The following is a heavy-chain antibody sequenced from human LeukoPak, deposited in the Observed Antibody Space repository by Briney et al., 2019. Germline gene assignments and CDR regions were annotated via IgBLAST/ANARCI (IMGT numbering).Heavy chain of an antibody. D-gene: IGHD4-23*01. V-gene: IGHV3-74*01. J-gene: IGHJ4*02. Sequence: RGSLRLSCAASGFTFSSYWMHWVRHAPGKGLVWVSRINSDGSSTSYADSVKGRFTISRDNAKNTLYLQMNSLRVEDTAVYYCARAVEDEYYFDYWGQGTLVTVSS. CDR3: ARAVEDEYYFDY. CDR2: INSDGSST. CDR1: GFTFSSYW.